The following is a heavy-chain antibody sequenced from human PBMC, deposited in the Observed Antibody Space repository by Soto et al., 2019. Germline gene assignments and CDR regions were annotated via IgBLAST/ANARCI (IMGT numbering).Heavy chain of an antibody. CDR2: ISGSGGST. CDR1: GFTFSSYA. D-gene: IGHD4-17*01. CDR3: AKDDYGDYLPSDY. V-gene: IGHV3-23*01. Sequence: EVQLLESGGGLVQPGGSLRLSCAASGFTFSSYAMSWVRQAPGKGLEWVSAISGSGGSTYYADSVKGRFTISRDNSKNAMYLQMNSLRAEDTAVYYCAKDDYGDYLPSDYWGQGTLVTVSS. J-gene: IGHJ4*02.